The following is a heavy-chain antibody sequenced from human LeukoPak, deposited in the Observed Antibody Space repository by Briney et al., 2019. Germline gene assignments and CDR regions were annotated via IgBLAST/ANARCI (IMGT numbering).Heavy chain of an antibody. V-gene: IGHV1-18*01. CDR2: ITAYNGNT. Sequence: GASLKVSCKASGYTFTGYGISWVRQAPGQGLEWIGWITAYNGNTSYAQQLQGRVSMTTDTSTNTADMELTSLRSDDTAVYYCARAQRLERLPQYYWGQGTLVTVSS. J-gene: IGHJ4*02. CDR3: ARAQRLERLPQYY. CDR1: GYTFTGYG. D-gene: IGHD1-1*01.